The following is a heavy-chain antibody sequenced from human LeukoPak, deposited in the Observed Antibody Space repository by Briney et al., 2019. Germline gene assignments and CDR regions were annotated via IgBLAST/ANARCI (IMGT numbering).Heavy chain of an antibody. CDR1: GFSFSNYG. V-gene: IGHV3-30*02. CDR3: AKGYGGSHFDY. Sequence: GGSLRLSCAASGFSFSNYGMHWVRQAPGKGLEWVAFIRYDESKTYYADSVRGRFTISRDNSKNTLYLQMNSLRVEDTAIYYCAKGYGGSHFDYWGRGALVAVSS. CDR2: IRYDESKT. J-gene: IGHJ4*02. D-gene: IGHD4-23*01.